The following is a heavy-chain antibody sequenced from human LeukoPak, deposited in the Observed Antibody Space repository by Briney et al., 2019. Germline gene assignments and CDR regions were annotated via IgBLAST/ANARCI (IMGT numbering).Heavy chain of an antibody. V-gene: IGHV3-48*04. CDR2: IDSSSTTI. J-gene: IGHJ4*02. D-gene: IGHD1-26*01. Sequence: GGSLRLSCAASGFTFTTYHMNWVRQAPGKGPEWITFIDSSSTTIFYADSVKGRFTISRDNAKNSLYLQMTSLRPEDTAFYYCAKDRPVATTLHHFDHWGLGTLVTVSS. CDR1: GFTFTTYH. CDR3: AKDRPVATTLHHFDH.